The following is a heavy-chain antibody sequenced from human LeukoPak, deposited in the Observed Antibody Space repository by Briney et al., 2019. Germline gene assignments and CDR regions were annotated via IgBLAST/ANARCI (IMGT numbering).Heavy chain of an antibody. J-gene: IGHJ4*02. Sequence: PSETLSLTCAVYGGSFSGYYWSWIRQPPGKGLEWIGEINHSGSTNYNPSLKSRVTISVDTSKNQFSLKLSSVTAADTAVYYCASALQGPPWDYFDYWGQGTLVTVSS. CDR2: INHSGST. D-gene: IGHD7-27*01. CDR1: GGSFSGYY. CDR3: ASALQGPPWDYFDY. V-gene: IGHV4-34*01.